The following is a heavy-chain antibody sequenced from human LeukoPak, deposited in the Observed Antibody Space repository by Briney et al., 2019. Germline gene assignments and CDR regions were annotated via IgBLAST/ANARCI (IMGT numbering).Heavy chain of an antibody. CDR1: GFTFSSYA. V-gene: IGHV3-30*02. J-gene: IGHJ4*02. CDR2: IRYDGSNK. Sequence: GGSLRLSCAASGFTFSSYAMHGVRQAPGKGLEWVAFIRYDGSNKYYADSVKGRFTISRDNSKNTLYLQMNSLRAEDTAVYYCARFAAEFGETHLYYFDYWGQGTLVTVSS. CDR3: ARFAAEFGETHLYYFDY. D-gene: IGHD3-10*01.